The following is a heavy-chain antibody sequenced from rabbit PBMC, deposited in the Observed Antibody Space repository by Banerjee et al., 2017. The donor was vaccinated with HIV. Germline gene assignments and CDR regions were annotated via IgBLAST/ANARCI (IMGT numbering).Heavy chain of an antibody. CDR3: AKDLWYSLNL. D-gene: IGHD7-1*01. CDR1: GFSFSNKYV. V-gene: IGHV1S40*01. CDR2: INTSSGNI. Sequence: QSLEESGGDLVKPGASLTLTCTASGFSFSNKYVMCWVRQAPGKGLEWIACINTSSGNIVYATWAKGRFTISKTSWTTVTLQMTSLTAADTATYFCAKDLWYSLNLWGQGTLVTVS. J-gene: IGHJ4*01.